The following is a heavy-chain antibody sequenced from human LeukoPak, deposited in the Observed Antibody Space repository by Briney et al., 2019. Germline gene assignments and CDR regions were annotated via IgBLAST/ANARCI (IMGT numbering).Heavy chain of an antibody. CDR1: GFTFSSYA. J-gene: IGHJ5*02. Sequence: GGSLRLSCAASGFTFSSYAMHWVRQAPGKGLEWVAVISYDGSNKYYADSVKGRFTISRDNSKNTLYLQMNSLRAEDTAVYSCARVEGYSGYDSGYNWFDPWGQGTLVAVSS. CDR3: ARVEGYSGYDSGYNWFDP. D-gene: IGHD5-12*01. V-gene: IGHV3-30-3*01. CDR2: ISYDGSNK.